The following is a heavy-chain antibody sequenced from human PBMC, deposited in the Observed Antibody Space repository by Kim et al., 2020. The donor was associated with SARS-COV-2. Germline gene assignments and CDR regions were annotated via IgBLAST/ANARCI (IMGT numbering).Heavy chain of an antibody. Sequence: SETLSLTCVVSGGYISSSNWWTWVRQSPGKGLEWIGEIYHSGNTNYNPSLKSRVTISVDKSKSQFSLELNSVTAADTALYYCARRAPVWFGQLGAFDIWGQGTGVTVSS. V-gene: IGHV4-4*02. CDR2: IYHSGNT. J-gene: IGHJ3*02. CDR3: ARRAPVWFGQLGAFDI. CDR1: GGYISSSNW. D-gene: IGHD3-10*01.